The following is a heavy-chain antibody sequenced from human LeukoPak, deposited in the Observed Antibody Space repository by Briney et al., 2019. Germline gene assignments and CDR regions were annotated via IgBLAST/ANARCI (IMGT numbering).Heavy chain of an antibody. D-gene: IGHD2/OR15-2a*01. J-gene: IGHJ4*02. CDR1: GGSISSSSYS. Sequence: SETLSLTCTVSGGSISSSSYSWGWIRQPPGKGLEWIGNIYYSGSTYYNPSLKSRLTISVDTSKNQFSLKLSSVTAADTAVYYCARLISACIDYWGQGTLVPVSS. CDR3: ARLISACIDY. V-gene: IGHV4-39*01. CDR2: IYYSGST.